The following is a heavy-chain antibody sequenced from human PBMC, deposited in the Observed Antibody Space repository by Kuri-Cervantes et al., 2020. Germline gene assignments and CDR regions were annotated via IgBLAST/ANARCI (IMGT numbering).Heavy chain of an antibody. V-gene: IGHV3-7*01. Sequence: GGSLRLSCAASGFTFNTYWMSWVRQAPGKGLEWVANIKHDGSQKFYVDSVKGRFTISRDNAKNSLYLQMNSLRAEDTAVYYCARDRSTMILSPADPWGQGTLVTVSS. CDR2: IKHDGSQK. D-gene: IGHD3-22*01. J-gene: IGHJ5*02. CDR1: GFTFNTYW. CDR3: ARDRSTMILSPADP.